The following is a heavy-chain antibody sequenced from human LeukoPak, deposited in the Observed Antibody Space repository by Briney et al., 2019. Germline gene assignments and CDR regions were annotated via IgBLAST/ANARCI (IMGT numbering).Heavy chain of an antibody. D-gene: IGHD6-13*01. V-gene: IGHV4-59*01. CDR1: GGSISSYY. CDR2: IYYSGST. Sequence: SETLSLTCTVSGGSISSYYWSWIRQPPGKGLEWIGYIYYSGSTNYNPSLKSRVTISVDTSKNQFSLKLSSVTAADTAVYYCASSYSSSWSHFDYWGQGTLATVSS. CDR3: ASSYSSSWSHFDY. J-gene: IGHJ4*02.